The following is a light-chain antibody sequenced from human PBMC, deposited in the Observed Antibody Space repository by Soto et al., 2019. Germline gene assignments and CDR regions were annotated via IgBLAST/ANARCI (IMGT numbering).Light chain of an antibody. CDR3: CSYAGSSTPYV. J-gene: IGLJ1*01. CDR2: EGS. Sequence: QSVLTQPASVSGSPGQSITITCTETSSDVGSYNLVSWYQQHPGKAPKFMIYEGSKRPSGVSNRFSGSKSGNTASLTISGLQAEDEADYYCCSYAGSSTPYVFGTGTKVTVL. CDR1: SSDVGSYNL. V-gene: IGLV2-23*01.